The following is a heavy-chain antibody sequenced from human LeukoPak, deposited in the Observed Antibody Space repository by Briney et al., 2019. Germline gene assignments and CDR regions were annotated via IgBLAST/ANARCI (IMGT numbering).Heavy chain of an antibody. V-gene: IGHV1-69*04. CDR1: GGTFCSYA. Sequence: SVKVSCKASGGTFCSYAISWVRQAPGQGLEWMGRIIPILGIANYAQKFQGRVTITADKSTSTAYMELSSLRSEDTAVYYCARDLPPVWGSYRYSFDYWGQGTLVTVSS. D-gene: IGHD3-16*02. J-gene: IGHJ4*02. CDR2: IIPILGIA. CDR3: ARDLPPVWGSYRYSFDY.